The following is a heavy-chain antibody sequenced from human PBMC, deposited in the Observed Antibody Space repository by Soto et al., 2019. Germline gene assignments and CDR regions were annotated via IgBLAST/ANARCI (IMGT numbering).Heavy chain of an antibody. CDR1: GFTFRSFT. CDR2: ISSNSAYI. V-gene: IGHV3-21*01. J-gene: IGHJ4*02. D-gene: IGHD6-19*01. Sequence: GGSLRLSCAASGFTFRSFTMNWVRQAPGKGLEWVSTISSNSAYIYYTDALRGRFTISRDNAKNSLHLQMNSLRAEDTAVYYCATDGDSSGGWYFNGDYFNFWGQGTLVTVSS. CDR3: ATDGDSSGGWYFNGDYFNF.